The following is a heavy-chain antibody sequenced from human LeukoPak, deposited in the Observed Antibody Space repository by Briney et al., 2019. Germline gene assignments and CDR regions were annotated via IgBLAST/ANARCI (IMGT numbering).Heavy chain of an antibody. J-gene: IGHJ4*02. CDR2: IYYTGST. Sequence: SETLSLTCTVSGGSISSYYWSWIRQPPGKGLEWIGYIYYTGSTNYNPSLKSRVTISVDTSKNQFSLKLSSVTAADTAVYYCARGRGIAARPEDYWGQGTLVTVSS. CDR1: GGSISSYY. D-gene: IGHD6-6*01. CDR3: ARGRGIAARPEDY. V-gene: IGHV4-59*01.